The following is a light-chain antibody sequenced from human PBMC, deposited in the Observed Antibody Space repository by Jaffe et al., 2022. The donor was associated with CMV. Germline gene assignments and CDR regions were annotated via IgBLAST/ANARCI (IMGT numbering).Light chain of an antibody. Sequence: DIQMTQSPSTLSASVGDRVAITCRASQDISAWLAWYQQKPGNAPELLILKASSLQSGVPSRFSGSGSGTEFTLTINNLHPDDFATYYCQQYATYPYTFGQGTRLEV. CDR3: QQYATYPYT. CDR2: KAS. V-gene: IGKV1-5*03. CDR1: QDISAW. J-gene: IGKJ2*01.